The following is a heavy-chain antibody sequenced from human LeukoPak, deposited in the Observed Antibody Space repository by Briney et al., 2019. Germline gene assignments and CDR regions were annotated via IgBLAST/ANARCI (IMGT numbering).Heavy chain of an antibody. D-gene: IGHD7-27*01. J-gene: IGHJ6*02. Sequence: GGSLRLSCAASGFTFSNYWMTWVRQSPGKGLEWVAIINQDGSGKYYVDSVKGRFTISRDNAKNSLYLQMDSLRAEDTAVYYCAKDFDVLGTYGMDVWGQGTTVTVSS. CDR1: GFTFSNYW. CDR2: INQDGSGK. CDR3: AKDFDVLGTYGMDV. V-gene: IGHV3-7*03.